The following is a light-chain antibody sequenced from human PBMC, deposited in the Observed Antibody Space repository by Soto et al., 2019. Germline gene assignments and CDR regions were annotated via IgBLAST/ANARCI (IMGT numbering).Light chain of an antibody. CDR3: HQRSNWPPERFT. CDR2: DAS. Sequence: EIVLTQSPATLSLSPGERATLSCRASQSVSSYLAWYQQKPGQAPRLLIYDASNRATGIPARFSGSGSGTDFTLTISSLEPEDFAVYYCHQRSNWPPERFTFGPGTKVDIK. V-gene: IGKV3-11*01. CDR1: QSVSSY. J-gene: IGKJ3*01.